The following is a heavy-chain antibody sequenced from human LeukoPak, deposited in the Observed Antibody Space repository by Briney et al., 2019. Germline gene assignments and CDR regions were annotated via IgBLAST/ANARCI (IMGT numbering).Heavy chain of an antibody. Sequence: GGSLRLSCAASGFTFSSYGMHWVCQAPGKGLEWVAVISYDGSNKYYADSVKGRFTISRDNSKNTLYLQMNSLRAEDTAVYYCANEVAAAGMIFDYWGQGTLVTVSS. D-gene: IGHD6-13*01. J-gene: IGHJ4*02. CDR3: ANEVAAAGMIFDY. V-gene: IGHV3-30*18. CDR2: ISYDGSNK. CDR1: GFTFSSYG.